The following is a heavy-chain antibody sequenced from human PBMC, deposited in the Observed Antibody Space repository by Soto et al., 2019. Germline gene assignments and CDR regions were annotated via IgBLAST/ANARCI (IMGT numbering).Heavy chain of an antibody. V-gene: IGHV4-59*01. CDR2: INYSGNT. CDR1: GGSISTYF. Sequence: SETLSLTCTVSGGSISTYFWSWIRQPPGKGPEWLGYINYSGNTNYNPSLKSRVTISVDTSKNQFSLKLSSVTAADTAVYYCARNTGGWDPPVRWFDPWGQGTLGTVSA. CDR3: ARNTGGWDPPVRWFDP. J-gene: IGHJ5*02. D-gene: IGHD6-19*01.